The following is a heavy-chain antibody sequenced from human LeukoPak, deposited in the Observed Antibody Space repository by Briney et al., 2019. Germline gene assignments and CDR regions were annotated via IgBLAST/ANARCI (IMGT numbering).Heavy chain of an antibody. V-gene: IGHV5-51*01. CDR2: IYPGDSAT. CDR1: GYSFRNYW. CDR3: ARGDYYGSGSYSY. D-gene: IGHD3-10*01. J-gene: IGHJ4*02. Sequence: GESLKISCKASGYSFRNYWIGWVRQMPGKGLEWMRIIYPGDSATRYSPSFQGQVTISADRSISTAYLQWSSLKASDTAMYYCARGDYYGSGSYSYWGQGTLVTVSS.